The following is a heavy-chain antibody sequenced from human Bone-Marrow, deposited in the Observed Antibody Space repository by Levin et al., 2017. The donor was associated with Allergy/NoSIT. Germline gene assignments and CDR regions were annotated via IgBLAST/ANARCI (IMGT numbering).Heavy chain of an antibody. D-gene: IGHD4-17*01. CDR1: GGSISSFY. V-gene: IGHV4-59*01. Sequence: SETLSLTCTVSGGSISSFYWTWIRQSPVKGLEWIGNIYYSGGTNYSPSLKSRVTISLDASKSQFSLKLRSVTAADTAVYYCARGNDFGDAFDFWGQGTMVTVSS. CDR3: ARGNDFGDAFDF. J-gene: IGHJ3*01. CDR2: IYYSGGT.